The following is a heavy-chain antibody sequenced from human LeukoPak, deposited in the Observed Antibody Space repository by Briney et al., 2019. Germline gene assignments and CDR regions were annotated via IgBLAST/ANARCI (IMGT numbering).Heavy chain of an antibody. Sequence: SETLSLTRAVSGYSISSGYYWGWIRQPPGKGLEWIGSIYHSGSTYYNPSLKSRVTISVDTSKNQFSLKLSSVTAADTAVYYCAREGSLSSSDAFDIWGQGTMVTVSS. CDR1: GYSISSGYY. V-gene: IGHV4-38-2*02. CDR3: AREGSLSSSDAFDI. D-gene: IGHD6-6*01. J-gene: IGHJ3*02. CDR2: IYHSGST.